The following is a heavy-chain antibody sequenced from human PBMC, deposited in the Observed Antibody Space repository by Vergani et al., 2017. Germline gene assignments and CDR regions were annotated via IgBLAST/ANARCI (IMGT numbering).Heavy chain of an antibody. J-gene: IGHJ4*02. Sequence: QVQLQESGPGLVKPSETLSLSCTVSGDSISTSSYAWGWIRQPPGKTLEWIGTVFYGGRTSYNPSLKSRVTLSLDTSKKQISLHLTSVTAADTAFYYCARHISVVRPSSMTAFDYWGQGTLVTVSS. CDR3: ARHISVVRPSSMTAFDY. CDR1: GDSISTSSYA. CDR2: VFYGGRT. V-gene: IGHV4-39*01. D-gene: IGHD2-21*01.